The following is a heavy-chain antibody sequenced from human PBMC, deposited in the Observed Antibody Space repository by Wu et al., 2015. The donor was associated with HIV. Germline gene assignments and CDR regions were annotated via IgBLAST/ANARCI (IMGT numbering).Heavy chain of an antibody. CDR3: ARDATPITTEFDF. CDR1: GYTFTNYY. J-gene: IGHJ4*02. V-gene: IGHV1-2*02. Sequence: QVQLVQSGAEVKKPGASVKVSCGASGYTFTNYYIHWLRQAPGQGLEWMAWINPSGGATIYAEDFEGRVTVTRDTSSETVYMELSGLTSGDTAIYYCARDATPITTEFDFWGQGTLTHRLL. CDR2: INPSGGAT. D-gene: IGHD4-11*01.